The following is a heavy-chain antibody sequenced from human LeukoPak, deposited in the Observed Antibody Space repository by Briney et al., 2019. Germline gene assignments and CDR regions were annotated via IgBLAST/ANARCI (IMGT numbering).Heavy chain of an antibody. CDR1: GFTFSDYY. Sequence: PGGSLRLSCAASGFTFSDYYMSWIRQAPGKGLEWVSYISSSGSTIYYADSVKGRFTISRDNAKNSLYLQMNSLRAEDTAVYYCARESSEYCTNGVCSGSLTYYFDYWGQGTLVTVSS. J-gene: IGHJ4*02. D-gene: IGHD2-8*01. CDR3: ARESSEYCTNGVCSGSLTYYFDY. CDR2: ISSSGSTI. V-gene: IGHV3-11*04.